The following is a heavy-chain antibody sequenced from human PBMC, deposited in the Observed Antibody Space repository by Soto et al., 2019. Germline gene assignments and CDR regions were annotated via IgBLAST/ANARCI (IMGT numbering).Heavy chain of an antibody. CDR2: IDDGGST. CDR3: VRQGFGNLHGLVDV. D-gene: IGHD3-10*01. J-gene: IGHJ6*02. CDR1: GFSSGNYK. V-gene: IGHV4-59*08. Sequence: PSETLSLTCTVSGFSSGNYKWSWIRQSPGKGLEWIGYIDDGGSTSYNPSLKSRVTMSVDTSTRQFSLNLRSVTAADTAVYYCVRQGFGNLHGLVDVWGQGTTVT.